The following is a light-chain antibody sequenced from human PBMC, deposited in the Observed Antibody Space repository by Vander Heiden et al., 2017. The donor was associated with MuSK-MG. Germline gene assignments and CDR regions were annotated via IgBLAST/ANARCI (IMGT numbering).Light chain of an antibody. CDR2: AAS. CDR3: QPSYSTPLT. Sequence: DIQMTQSPSSLSASVGDRVTITCRASQSISSYLNWYQQKPGEAPKLLIYAASSLQSGVPSRFSGSGSGTDFTLTISSLQPEDFATYYCQPSYSTPLTFGPGTKVDIK. V-gene: IGKV1-39*01. CDR1: QSISSY. J-gene: IGKJ3*01.